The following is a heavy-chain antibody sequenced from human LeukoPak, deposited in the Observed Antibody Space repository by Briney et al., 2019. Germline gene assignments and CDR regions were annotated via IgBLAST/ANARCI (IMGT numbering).Heavy chain of an antibody. CDR2: ISYDGNHK. V-gene: IGHV3-30*03. CDR3: ARAPYDFWSGYLDY. CDR1: GFIFSNFG. D-gene: IGHD3-3*01. Sequence: GGSLRLSCAVSGFIFSNFGMHWVRQAPGKGLEWVAIISYDGNHKLYADSVKGRFTISRDNSENTLYLQMNSLRAEDTAVYYCARAPYDFWSGYLDYWGQGTLVTVSS. J-gene: IGHJ4*02.